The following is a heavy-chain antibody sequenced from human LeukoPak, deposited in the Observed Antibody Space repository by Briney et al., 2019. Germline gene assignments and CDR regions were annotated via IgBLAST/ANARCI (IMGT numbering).Heavy chain of an antibody. D-gene: IGHD3-10*01. CDR2: INPNSGDT. CDR1: VYTLTPPY. J-gene: IGHJ5*02. CDR3: ARPYGSGSFDNWFDP. V-gene: IGHV1-2*06. Sequence: GASVKVSCKASVYTLTPPYMHWVRQAPGEGLEWMGRINPNSGDTQYAQKIQSTVTMTRDTSISTAYMDLSRLTSDDTAVYYCARPYGSGSFDNWFDPWGQGTLVIVSS.